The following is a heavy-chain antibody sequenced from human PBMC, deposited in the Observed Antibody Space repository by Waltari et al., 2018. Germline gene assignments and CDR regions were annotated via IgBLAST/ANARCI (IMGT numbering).Heavy chain of an antibody. J-gene: IGHJ4*02. Sequence: EVQLVESGGGLVQPGGSLRLSCAASGFTFRSYWMSWVRQAPGKGLEWVANIKQDGSEKYYVDSVKGRFTISRDNAKNSLYLQMNSLRAEDTAVYYCARRVFGVARNWGQGTLVTVSS. CDR2: IKQDGSEK. V-gene: IGHV3-7*01. D-gene: IGHD3-3*01. CDR1: GFTFRSYW. CDR3: ARRVFGVARN.